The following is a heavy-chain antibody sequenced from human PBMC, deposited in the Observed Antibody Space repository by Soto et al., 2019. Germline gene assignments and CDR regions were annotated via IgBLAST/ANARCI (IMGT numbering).Heavy chain of an antibody. CDR1: GLTFRNHA. CDR3: AQDESGGYFPDY. J-gene: IGHJ4*02. D-gene: IGHD3-9*01. Sequence: EVQLLESGGALVQPGGSLRLSCTTSGLTFRNHAMTWVRQAPGKGLEWVSAISGSGGFSSYADSVKGRFTVSRDNSKNTLFLQMNSLRAEDTAVYYCAQDESGGYFPDYWGQGTLVTVSS. CDR2: ISGSGGFS. V-gene: IGHV3-23*01.